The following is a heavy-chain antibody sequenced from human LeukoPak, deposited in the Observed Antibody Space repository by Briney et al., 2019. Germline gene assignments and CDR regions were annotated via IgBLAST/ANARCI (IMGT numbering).Heavy chain of an antibody. V-gene: IGHV5-51*01. CDR2: IWPGDSDT. Sequence: GESLKISCKGSGYSFTSYWIGWVRQMPGKGLEWMGIIWPGDSDTRYSPSFQGQVTISVDKSISTAYLQWSSLKASDTAMYYCARHTRYSSSSRVFEYWGQGTLVTVSS. D-gene: IGHD6-6*01. CDR3: ARHTRYSSSSRVFEY. CDR1: GYSFTSYW. J-gene: IGHJ4*02.